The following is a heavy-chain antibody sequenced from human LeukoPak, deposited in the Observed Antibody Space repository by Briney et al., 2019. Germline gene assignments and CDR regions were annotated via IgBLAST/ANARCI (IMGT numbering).Heavy chain of an antibody. J-gene: IGHJ3*02. V-gene: IGHV4-34*01. CDR1: GGSFSGYY. Sequence: TSETLSLTCAVYGGSFSGYYWSWIRQPPGKGLEWIGEINHSGSTNYNPSLKSRVTISVDTSKNQFSLKLSSVTAADTAVYYCARVSILIVPYYAFDIWGQGTMVTVSS. D-gene: IGHD2/OR15-2a*01. CDR2: INHSGST. CDR3: ARVSILIVPYYAFDI.